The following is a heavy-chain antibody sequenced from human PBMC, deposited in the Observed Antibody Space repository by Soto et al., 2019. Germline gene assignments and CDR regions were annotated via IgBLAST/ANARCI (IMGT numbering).Heavy chain of an antibody. J-gene: IGHJ6*02. CDR1: GGTFSSYA. D-gene: IGHD6-6*01. Sequence: SVKVSCKASGGTFSSYAISWVRQAPGQGLEWMGGIIPIFGTANYAQKFQGRVTITADESTSTAYMELSSLRSEDTAVYYCARWHRYSSSSHYYYGMDVWGQGTTVTVSS. CDR3: ARWHRYSSSSHYYYGMDV. V-gene: IGHV1-69*13. CDR2: IIPIFGTA.